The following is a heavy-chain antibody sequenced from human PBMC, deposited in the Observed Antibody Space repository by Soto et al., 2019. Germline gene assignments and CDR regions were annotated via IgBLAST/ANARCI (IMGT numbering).Heavy chain of an antibody. Sequence: GGSLRLSCAASGCTFDNYAMSWVRQAPAQGLEWISSVGGRGVKTFYADSVKGRFTISRDNSKNTEYLEMNGLRAEDSANYYCAKERLLAARLLLYFDSWGQGTPVTVSS. CDR2: VGGRGVKT. CDR1: GCTFDNYA. J-gene: IGHJ4*02. V-gene: IGHV3-23*01. D-gene: IGHD6-6*01. CDR3: AKERLLAARLLLYFDS.